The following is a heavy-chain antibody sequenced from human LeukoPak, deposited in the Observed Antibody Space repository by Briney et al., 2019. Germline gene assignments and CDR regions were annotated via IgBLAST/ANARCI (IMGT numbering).Heavy chain of an antibody. CDR1: GYTLTELS. D-gene: IGHD4-17*01. CDR2: FDPEDGET. J-gene: IGHJ1*01. Sequence: GASVKVSCKVSGYTLTELSMHWVRQAPGKGLEWMGGFDPEDGETIYAQKFQGRVTMTEDTSTDTAYMELRSLRSEDTAVYYCATALLTTVTFQHWGQGTLVTVSS. CDR3: ATALLTTVTFQH. V-gene: IGHV1-24*01.